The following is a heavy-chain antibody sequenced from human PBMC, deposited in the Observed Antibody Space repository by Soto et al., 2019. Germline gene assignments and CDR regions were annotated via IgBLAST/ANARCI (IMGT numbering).Heavy chain of an antibody. V-gene: IGHV4-30-4*01. CDR3: ARGLTMVRGVISWFDP. Sequence: PSETLSLTCTVSGGSISSGDYYWSWIRQPPGKGLEWIGYIYYSGSTYYNPSLKSRVTISVDTSKNQFSLKLSSVTAADTAVYYCARGLTMVRGVISWFDPWGQGTLVTVSS. CDR2: IYYSGST. CDR1: GGSISSGDYY. D-gene: IGHD3-10*01. J-gene: IGHJ5*02.